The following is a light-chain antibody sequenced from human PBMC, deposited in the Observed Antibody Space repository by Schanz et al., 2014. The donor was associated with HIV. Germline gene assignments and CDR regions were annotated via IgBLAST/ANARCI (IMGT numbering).Light chain of an antibody. J-gene: IGLJ2*01. Sequence: QSVLTQPPSVSAAPGQRVTISCSGSAFNIGQNYVSWFQQFPGTAPKLLIYVTHQRPSEIPDRFSGSKTGTSATLVIIGLQTGDEADYYCGTWDSTLSAVVFGGGTKLTVL. CDR3: GTWDSTLSAVV. CDR2: VTH. V-gene: IGLV1-51*01. CDR1: AFNIGQNY.